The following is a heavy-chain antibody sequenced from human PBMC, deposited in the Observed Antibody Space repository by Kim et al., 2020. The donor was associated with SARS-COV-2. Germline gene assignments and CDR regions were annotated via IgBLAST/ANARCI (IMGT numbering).Heavy chain of an antibody. J-gene: IGHJ3*02. Sequence: GGSLRLSCAASGFTFDDYAMHWVRQAPGKGLEWVSGISCNSGSIGYADSVKGRVTISIDNANNSLSLQLQSLRAEDTDLSDYAKDSYYEKAFDRWC. CDR1: GFTFDDYA. V-gene: IGHV3-9*01. CDR2: ISCNSGSI. D-gene: IGHD3-22*01. CDR3: AKDSYYEKAFDR.